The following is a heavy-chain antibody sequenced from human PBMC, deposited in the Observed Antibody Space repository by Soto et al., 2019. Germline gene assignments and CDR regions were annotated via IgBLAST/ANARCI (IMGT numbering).Heavy chain of an antibody. CDR3: ATVMHNWNDIPAFDI. J-gene: IGHJ3*02. CDR1: GYTLTELS. CDR2: FDPEDGET. Sequence: GPSVKVSCKVSGYTLTELSMHWVRQAPGKGLEWMGGFDPEDGETIYAQKFQGRVTMTEDTSTDTAYMELSSLRSEDTAVYYCATVMHNWNDIPAFDIWGQGTMVTVSS. D-gene: IGHD1-20*01. V-gene: IGHV1-24*01.